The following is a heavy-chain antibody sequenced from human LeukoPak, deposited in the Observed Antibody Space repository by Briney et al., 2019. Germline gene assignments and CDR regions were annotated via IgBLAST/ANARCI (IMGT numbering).Heavy chain of an antibody. V-gene: IGHV1-46*01. CDR1: GYTFTSYY. CDR3: ARGDENQTRKLKTGGEWGDLRFLEWLLYYFDY. D-gene: IGHD3-3*01. CDR2: INPSGGST. J-gene: IGHJ4*02. Sequence: ASVKVSCKASGYTFTSYYMHWVRQAPGQGLEWMGIINPSGGSTSYAQKFQGRVTMTRDTSTSTVYMELSSLRSEDTAVYYCARGDENQTRKLKTGGEWGDLRFLEWLLYYFDYWGQGTLVTVSS.